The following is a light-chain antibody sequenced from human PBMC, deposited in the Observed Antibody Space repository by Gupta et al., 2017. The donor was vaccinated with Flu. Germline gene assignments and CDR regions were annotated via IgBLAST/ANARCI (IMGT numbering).Light chain of an antibody. Sequence: GDRVTITCRASQSIYEYVNWYQQKPGEAPRLLIYAASTLQSGVPSRFSGSGSGSDFTPTITSLQPEDLATYYCQQAYKSPPTFGQGTTV. V-gene: IGKV1-39*01. J-gene: IGKJ1*01. CDR1: QSIYEY. CDR2: AAS. CDR3: QQAYKSPPT.